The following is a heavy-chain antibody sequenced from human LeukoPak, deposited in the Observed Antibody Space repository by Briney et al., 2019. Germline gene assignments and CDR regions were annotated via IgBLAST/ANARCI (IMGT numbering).Heavy chain of an antibody. CDR3: ARDHVDDYVWGSYRYPDDAFDI. V-gene: IGHV1-69*05. CDR1: GGTFSSYA. CDR2: IIPIFGTA. D-gene: IGHD3-16*02. Sequence: GSSVKVSCKASGGTFSSYAISWVRQAPGQGLEWMGGIIPIFGTANYAQKFQGRVTITTDESTSTAYMELSSLRSEDTAVYYCARDHVDDYVWGSYRYPDDAFDIWGQGTMVTVSS. J-gene: IGHJ3*02.